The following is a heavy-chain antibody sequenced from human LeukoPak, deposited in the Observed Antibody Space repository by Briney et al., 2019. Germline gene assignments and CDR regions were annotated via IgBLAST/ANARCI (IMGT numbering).Heavy chain of an antibody. CDR2: ITTSSSPI. CDR3: ANSALGYCSSASCRYGMDV. D-gene: IGHD2-2*01. V-gene: IGHV3-48*04. J-gene: IGHJ6*02. CDR1: GFTFSRYS. Sequence: GGSLRLSCAASGFTFSRYSMNWVRQAPGKGLEWISYITTSSSPIYYADSVKGRFTISRDNSKNTLYLQMNSLRVEDTAVYYCANSALGYCSSASCRYGMDVWGQGTTVTVSS.